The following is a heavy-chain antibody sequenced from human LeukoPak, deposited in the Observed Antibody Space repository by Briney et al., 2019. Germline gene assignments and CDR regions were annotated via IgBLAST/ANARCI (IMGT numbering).Heavy chain of an antibody. CDR3: ARAQDYGDNQLKYYFDY. Sequence: SETLSLTCTVSGGSISSYYWSWIRQPAGKGLEWIGRIYISGSTNYNPSLKSRVTMSVDTSKNQFSLQLNSVTPEDTAAYYCARAQDYGDNQLKYYFDYWGQGTLVTVSS. V-gene: IGHV4-4*07. D-gene: IGHD4-17*01. CDR1: GGSISSYY. CDR2: IYISGST. J-gene: IGHJ4*02.